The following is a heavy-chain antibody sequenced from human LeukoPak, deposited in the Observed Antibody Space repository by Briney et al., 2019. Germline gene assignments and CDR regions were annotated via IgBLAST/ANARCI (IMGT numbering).Heavy chain of an antibody. V-gene: IGHV1-2*02. CDR3: ARSPDYSRFDY. D-gene: IGHD4-11*01. CDR1: GYTFTGYY. J-gene: IGHJ4*02. CDR2: IDPNSGGT. Sequence: ASVKVSCKASGYTFTGYYMHWVRLAPGQGLEWMGWIDPNSGGTNFAQKFQGRVTMTRHTSINTAYMELRRLTSDDTAVYYCARSPDYSRFDYWGQGTLVIVSS.